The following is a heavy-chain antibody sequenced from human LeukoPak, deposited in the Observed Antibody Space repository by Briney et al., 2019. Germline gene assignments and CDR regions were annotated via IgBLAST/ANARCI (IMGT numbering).Heavy chain of an antibody. CDR3: ARVFFGGDCFDY. J-gene: IGHJ4*02. CDR1: GGSFSGYY. Sequence: ASETLSLTCAVYGGSFSGYYWSWIRQPPGKGLEWIGYIYYSGSTNYNPSLKSRATISVDTSKNQFSLKLSSVTAADTAVYYCARVFFGGDCFDYWGQGTLVTVSS. V-gene: IGHV4-59*01. D-gene: IGHD2-21*02. CDR2: IYYSGST.